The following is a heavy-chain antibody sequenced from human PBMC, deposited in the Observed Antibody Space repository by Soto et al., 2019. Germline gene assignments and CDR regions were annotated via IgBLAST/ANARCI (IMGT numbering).Heavy chain of an antibody. CDR1: GFAFSNYA. D-gene: IGHD3-22*01. Sequence: GGSLRLSCVASGFAFSNYAMHWVRQAPGKGLEWVAVISYDGSNEFYADSVRGRFTISRDNSKNTVSLQINSLRPEDTAVYYCARHLGYYDSSGYHAYFDYWGQGTLVIVSS. CDR2: ISYDGSNE. J-gene: IGHJ4*02. CDR3: ARHLGYYDSSGYHAYFDY. V-gene: IGHV3-30-3*01.